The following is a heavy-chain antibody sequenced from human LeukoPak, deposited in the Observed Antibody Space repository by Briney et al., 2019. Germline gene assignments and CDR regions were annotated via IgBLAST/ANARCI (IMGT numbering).Heavy chain of an antibody. V-gene: IGHV3-30-3*01. CDR1: GFTFSSYA. CDR3: ARRVVNRWGSLDY. D-gene: IGHD3-22*01. Sequence: GGSLRLSCAASGFTFSSYAMHWVRQAPGKGLEWVAVISYDGSNKYYADSVKGRFTISRDNSKNTLYLQMNSLRAEDTAVYYCARRVVNRWGSLDYWGQGTLVTVSS. J-gene: IGHJ4*02. CDR2: ISYDGSNK.